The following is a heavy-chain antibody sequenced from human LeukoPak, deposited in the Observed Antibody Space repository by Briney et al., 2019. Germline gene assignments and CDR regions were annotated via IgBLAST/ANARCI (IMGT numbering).Heavy chain of an antibody. Sequence: GGSLRLSCAAFGFTFSNAWMDWVRQAPGKGLEWVGRIKSKTDGGTTDYAAPVKGRFTISRDDSTNTLFLQMNSLKTEDTALYYCTRIINSGSFDYWGQGTLVTVSS. CDR3: TRIINSGSFDY. V-gene: IGHV3-15*01. CDR2: IKSKTDGGTT. D-gene: IGHD4-23*01. J-gene: IGHJ4*02. CDR1: GFTFSNAW.